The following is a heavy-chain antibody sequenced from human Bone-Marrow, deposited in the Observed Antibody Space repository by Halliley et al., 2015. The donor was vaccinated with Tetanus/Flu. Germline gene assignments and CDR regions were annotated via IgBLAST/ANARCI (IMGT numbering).Heavy chain of an antibody. Sequence: ISYDGGTKNYADFARGRFTNSRDNSKNTLDLEMTSVTIEETAVYYCVRDPSSSWSVDYYFDLWGRGTLVTVSS. CDR2: ISYDGGTK. J-gene: IGHJ2*01. V-gene: IGHV3-30-3*01. D-gene: IGHD6-13*01. CDR3: VRDPSSSWSVDYYFDL.